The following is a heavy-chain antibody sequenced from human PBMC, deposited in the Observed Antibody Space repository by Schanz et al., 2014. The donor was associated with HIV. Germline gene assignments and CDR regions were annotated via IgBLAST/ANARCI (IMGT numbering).Heavy chain of an antibody. V-gene: IGHV3-23*01. D-gene: IGHD6-13*01. CDR2: ISATGGST. CDR3: AKDKSRHTYSSSSRFDP. Sequence: EVQLLESGGGLVQPGGSLRLSCAASGFTFKSYAMSWVRQAPGKGLEWVSAISATGGSTYYADSVKGRFTISRDNSKNTLYLQMNSLRPEDTAVYYCAKDKSRHTYSSSSRFDPWGQGTLVTVSS. J-gene: IGHJ5*02. CDR1: GFTFKSYA.